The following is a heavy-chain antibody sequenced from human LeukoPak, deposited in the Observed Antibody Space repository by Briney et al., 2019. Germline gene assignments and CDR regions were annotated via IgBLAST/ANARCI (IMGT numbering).Heavy chain of an antibody. V-gene: IGHV3-7*01. CDR1: GFTFSSYW. D-gene: IGHD2-15*01. CDR3: ARVWGYRSGGSCNGLDY. Sequence: GGSLRLSCAASGFTFSSYWMSWVRQAPGKGLEWVANIKQDGGEKYYVDSVKGRFTISRDNAKNSLCLQMNSLRAEDTAVYYCARVWGYRSGGSCNGLDYWGQGTLVTVSS. J-gene: IGHJ4*02. CDR2: IKQDGGEK.